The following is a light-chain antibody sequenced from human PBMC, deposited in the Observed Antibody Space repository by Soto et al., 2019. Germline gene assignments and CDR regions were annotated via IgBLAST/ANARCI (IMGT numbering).Light chain of an antibody. V-gene: IGKV3-20*01. CDR1: QSVSSSY. CDR3: QQYGSSPPNT. Sequence: EIVLTPSPGTLSLSPGERATLSCRASQSVSSSYLAWYQQKPGQAPRLLIYGASSRATGIPDRFSGSGSGTDFTLTISGLEPEDFAVYYCQQYGSSPPNTFGGGTKVDIK. CDR2: GAS. J-gene: IGKJ4*01.